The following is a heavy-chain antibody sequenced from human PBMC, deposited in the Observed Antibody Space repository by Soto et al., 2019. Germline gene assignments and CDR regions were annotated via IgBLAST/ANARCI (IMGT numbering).Heavy chain of an antibody. Sequence: EVQLVQSGAEVKKPGESLKISCKGSGYSFTSYWIGWVRQMPGKGLEWMGIIYPGDSDTRYSPSFQGQVTISADKSISTASLQWTSLKASDPAMYYCARLRYFDWLLSSLFDYWGQGTLVTVSS. CDR3: ARLRYFDWLLSSLFDY. V-gene: IGHV5-51*03. D-gene: IGHD3-9*01. J-gene: IGHJ4*02. CDR2: IYPGDSDT. CDR1: GYSFTSYW.